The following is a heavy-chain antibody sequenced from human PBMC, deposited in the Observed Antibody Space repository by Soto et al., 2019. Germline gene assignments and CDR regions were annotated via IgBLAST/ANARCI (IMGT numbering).Heavy chain of an antibody. V-gene: IGHV3-23*01. J-gene: IGHJ6*02. D-gene: IGHD2-2*01. Sequence: EVQLLESGGGLVQPGGSLRLSCVASGFTFSYYTMSWVRQAPGKGLEWVSGISNSGDTIYYADSVKGRFTISRDNFKNTLYLQMNSLRADDTGVYYCAVPVPAPTHYAYYDMDVWGQGTTVTVSS. CDR1: GFTFSYYT. CDR2: ISNSGDTI. CDR3: AVPVPAPTHYAYYDMDV.